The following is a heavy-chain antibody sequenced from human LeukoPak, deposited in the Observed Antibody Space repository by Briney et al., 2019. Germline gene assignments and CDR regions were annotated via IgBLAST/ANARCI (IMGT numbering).Heavy chain of an antibody. J-gene: IGHJ5*02. D-gene: IGHD5-24*01. Sequence: SETLSLTCTVSGGSISSSSYYWGWIRQPPGKGLEWIGSIYYSGSTYYNPSLKSRVTISVDTSKNQFSLKLSSVTAADTAVYYCARDRLQLQSWGQGTLVTVSS. CDR2: IYYSGST. CDR1: GGSISSSSYY. V-gene: IGHV4-39*07. CDR3: ARDRLQLQS.